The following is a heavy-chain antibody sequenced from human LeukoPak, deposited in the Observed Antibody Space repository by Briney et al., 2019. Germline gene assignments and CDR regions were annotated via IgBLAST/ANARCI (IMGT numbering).Heavy chain of an antibody. D-gene: IGHD2-15*01. CDR2: VFYTGSF. CDR1: GGSLSGSY. CDR3: ARGIGE. V-gene: IGHV4-59*01. Sequence: SETLSLTCAVSGGSLSGSYWSWIRQFPGKGLEWIGFVFYTGSFNYNPSLKSRVRISVDTSRNQFSLKLSSVTAADTAVYYCARGIGEWGQGTLVTVSS. J-gene: IGHJ4*02.